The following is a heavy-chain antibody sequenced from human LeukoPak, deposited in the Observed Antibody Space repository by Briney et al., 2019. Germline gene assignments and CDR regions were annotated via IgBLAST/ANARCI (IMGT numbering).Heavy chain of an antibody. CDR2: ISGSGGST. V-gene: IGHV3-23*01. D-gene: IGHD3-16*01. CDR1: GFIFNNYA. J-gene: IGHJ4*02. Sequence: PGGSLRLSCVASGFIFNNYAMSWVRQSPGKGLEWASSISGSGGSTYFADSVKGRFTISRDNSKNTLYLQMNSLRAEDTAVYYCAKDFRRGGPFDYWGQGTLVTVSS. CDR3: AKDFRRGGPFDY.